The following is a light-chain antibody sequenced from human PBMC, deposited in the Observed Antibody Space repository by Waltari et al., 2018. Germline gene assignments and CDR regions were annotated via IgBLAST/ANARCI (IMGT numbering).Light chain of an antibody. V-gene: IGKV4-1*01. CDR2: WAS. CDR1: QSVLYSSNNKNF. CDR3: QQYYSTPWT. J-gene: IGKJ1*01. Sequence: DIVMTQSPDSLSVSLGERATINCNSSQSVLYSSNNKNFLAWYQQKPGQPPKLLIYWASTRQSGVPDRFSGSGSGTDFTLTISSLQAEDVAVYYCQQYYSTPWTFGQGTKVETK.